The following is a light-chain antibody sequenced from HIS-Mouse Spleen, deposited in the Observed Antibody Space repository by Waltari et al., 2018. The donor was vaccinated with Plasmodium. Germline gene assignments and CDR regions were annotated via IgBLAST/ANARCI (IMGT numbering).Light chain of an antibody. V-gene: IGLV3-10*01. CDR1: ALPKKY. J-gene: IGLJ3*02. CDR2: EDS. CDR3: YSTDSSGNHNWV. Sequence: SYELTQPPSVSVSPGQTARITCSGDALPKKYAYWYQQKSGQAPVLVIYEDSKRPSGIPERVSGSSSGTMATLTISGAQVEDEADYYCYSTDSSGNHNWVFGGGTKLTVL.